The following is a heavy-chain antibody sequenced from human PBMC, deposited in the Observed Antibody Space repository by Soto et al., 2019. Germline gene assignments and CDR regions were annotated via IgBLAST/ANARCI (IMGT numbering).Heavy chain of an antibody. Sequence: EVQLVESGGGLVQPGGSLRLSCAASGFTVSSNYMSWVRQAPGKGLEWVSVIYSGGSTYYADSVKGRFTISRDNSKNTLYLQMNSLRAEDTAVYYCATPRSGYSYGIFDYWGQGTLVTVSS. V-gene: IGHV3-66*01. D-gene: IGHD5-18*01. CDR3: ATPRSGYSYGIFDY. J-gene: IGHJ4*02. CDR1: GFTVSSNY. CDR2: IYSGGST.